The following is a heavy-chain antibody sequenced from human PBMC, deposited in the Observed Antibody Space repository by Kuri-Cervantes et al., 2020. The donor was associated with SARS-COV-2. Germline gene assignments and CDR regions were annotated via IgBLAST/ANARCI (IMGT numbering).Heavy chain of an antibody. CDR1: GYDFTIYW. J-gene: IGHJ3*01. Sequence: GGSLRLSCEVSGYDFTIYWISWVRQMPGKGLEWMGRIDPSDSYTDYSPSFGGHVTISIDKSISTAYLQWSSLKASDTAMYYCVRTPHLGAFDFWGQGTMVTVSS. CDR2: IDPSDSYT. V-gene: IGHV5-10-1*01. CDR3: VRTPHLGAFDF. D-gene: IGHD2-15*01.